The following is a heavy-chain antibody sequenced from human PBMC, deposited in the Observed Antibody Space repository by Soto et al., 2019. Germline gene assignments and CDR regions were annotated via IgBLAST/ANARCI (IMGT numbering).Heavy chain of an antibody. V-gene: IGHV4-59*01. Sequence: SETLSLTCTVSGGSISSYYWSWIRQPPGKGLEWIGYIYYSGSTNYNPSLKSRVTISVDTSKNQFSLKLSSVTAADTAVYYCARDHTAMVSYFDYWGQGTLVTVSS. D-gene: IGHD5-18*01. CDR3: ARDHTAMVSYFDY. CDR2: IYYSGST. J-gene: IGHJ4*02. CDR1: GGSISSYY.